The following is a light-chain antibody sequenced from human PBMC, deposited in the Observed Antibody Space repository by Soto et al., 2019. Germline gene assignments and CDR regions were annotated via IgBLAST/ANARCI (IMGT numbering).Light chain of an antibody. CDR2: DAS. J-gene: IGKJ1*01. CDR1: QSVRSN. V-gene: IGKV3-11*01. Sequence: EIVLTQSPATLSLSPGERATLSCRASQSVRSNLAWYPQNPGQAPRLLIYDASNRATGIPGRFSGSGSGTDFTLTITNLEPEDFAVYYCQQRSSWPWTFGQGAKVEIK. CDR3: QQRSSWPWT.